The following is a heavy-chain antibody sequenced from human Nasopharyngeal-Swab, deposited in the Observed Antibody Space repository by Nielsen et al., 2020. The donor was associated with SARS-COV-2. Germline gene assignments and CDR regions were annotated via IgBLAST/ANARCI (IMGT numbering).Heavy chain of an antibody. CDR2: IYHSGST. J-gene: IGHJ4*02. CDR1: GYSISSGYY. CDR3: ARHFPLSGIGVVITTPQIYFDY. V-gene: IGHV4-38-2*01. Sequence: SETLSLTCAVSGYSISSGYYWGWIRQPPGKGLEWIGSIYHSGSTYYNPSLKSRVTISVDTSKNQFSLKLGSVTAADTAVYYCARHFPLSGIGVVITTPQIYFDYWGQGTLVTVSS. D-gene: IGHD3-22*01.